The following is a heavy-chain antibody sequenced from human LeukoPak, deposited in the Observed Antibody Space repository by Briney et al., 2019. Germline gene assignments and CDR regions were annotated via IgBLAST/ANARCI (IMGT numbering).Heavy chain of an antibody. Sequence: GGSLRLSCAASGFTFSSYSMNWVRQAPGKGLEWVSSISSSSSYIYYADSVKGRFTISRDNAKKSLYPQMNSLRAEDTAVYYCARTNSFGVVITDLNYFDYWGQGTLFTVSS. J-gene: IGHJ4*02. V-gene: IGHV3-21*01. CDR1: GFTFSSYS. CDR2: ISSSSSYI. D-gene: IGHD3-3*01. CDR3: ARTNSFGVVITDLNYFDY.